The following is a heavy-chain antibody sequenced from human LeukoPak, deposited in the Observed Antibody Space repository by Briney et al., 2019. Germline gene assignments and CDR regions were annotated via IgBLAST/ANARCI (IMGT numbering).Heavy chain of an antibody. CDR3: ARSTYYYDSSGPIDH. V-gene: IGHV4-59*08. J-gene: IGHJ4*02. CDR2: IYYSGST. D-gene: IGHD3-22*01. CDR1: GGSISTYY. Sequence: SETLSLTCTVSGGSISTYYWSWNRQPPGKGLEWIGYIYYSGSTNYNPSLKSRVAISVDTSKNQFSLKLSSVTAADTAVYYCARSTYYYDSSGPIDHWGQGTLVTVSS.